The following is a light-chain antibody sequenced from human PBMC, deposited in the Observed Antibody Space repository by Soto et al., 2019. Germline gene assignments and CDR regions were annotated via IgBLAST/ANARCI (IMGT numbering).Light chain of an antibody. V-gene: IGLV1-44*01. CDR3: AAWDDSLNGVV. Sequence: QSVLTQPPSASGTPGQRVTISCSGSSSNIGSHTVNWYQQLPGTAPRLLIYNTYYRPSEVPDRFSGSKSGTSASLAISGLQSEDEADYYCAAWDDSLNGVVFGGGTQLTVL. CDR2: NTY. J-gene: IGLJ7*01. CDR1: SSNIGSHT.